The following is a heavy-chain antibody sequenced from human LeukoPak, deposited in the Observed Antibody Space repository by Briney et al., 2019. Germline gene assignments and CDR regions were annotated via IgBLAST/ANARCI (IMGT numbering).Heavy chain of an antibody. CDR3: AKDPESYRFGYYFDY. CDR2: IHYDGSIK. D-gene: IGHD3-16*01. CDR1: GFTFSSYG. J-gene: IGHJ4*02. V-gene: IGHV3-30*02. Sequence: QTGGSLRLSCAASGFTFSSYGTHWVRQAPGKGLEWVTYIHYDGSIKYYTDSVKGRFTISRDNSKNTLYLQMNSLRAEDTAVYYCAKDPESYRFGYYFDYWGQGTLVTVSS.